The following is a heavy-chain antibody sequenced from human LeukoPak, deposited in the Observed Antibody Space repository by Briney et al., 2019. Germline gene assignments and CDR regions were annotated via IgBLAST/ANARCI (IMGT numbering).Heavy chain of an antibody. CDR2: IWYDGSNK. Sequence: GRSLRLSCAASGFTFSSYGMHWVRQAPGKGLEWVAVIWYDGSNKYYADSVKGRFTISRDNSKNTLYLQMNSLRAEDTAVYYCARAGYDSSGYYPYYFDYWGQGTMVTVSS. V-gene: IGHV3-33*01. CDR1: GFTFSSYG. D-gene: IGHD3-22*01. CDR3: ARAGYDSSGYYPYYFDY. J-gene: IGHJ4*03.